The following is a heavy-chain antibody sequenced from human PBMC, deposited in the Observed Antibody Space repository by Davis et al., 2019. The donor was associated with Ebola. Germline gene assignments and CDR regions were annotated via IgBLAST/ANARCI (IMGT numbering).Heavy chain of an antibody. CDR1: GGSFSAYF. CDR2: ISHSGVT. Sequence: SETLSLTCAVSGGSFSAYFWSWIRQPPGKGLEWIGHISHSGVTDYNPSLQSRVTISVDSFQKQFSLDLNSVTAADTAIYYCARTTKTSVSDSGLGYNYVDPWGQGTLVSVSS. V-gene: IGHV4-34*01. D-gene: IGHD1-1*01. CDR3: ARTTKTSVSDSGLGYNYVDP. J-gene: IGHJ5*02.